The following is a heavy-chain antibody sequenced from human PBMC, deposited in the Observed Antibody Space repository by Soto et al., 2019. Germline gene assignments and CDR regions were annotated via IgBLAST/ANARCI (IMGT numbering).Heavy chain of an antibody. CDR1: GGSISSYY. V-gene: IGHV4-59*01. CDR2: IYYSGST. D-gene: IGHD2-15*01. J-gene: IGHJ6*02. CDR3: ARGVVVVVAAMDYYYGMDV. Sequence: PSETLSLTCTVSGGSISSYYWSWIRQPPGKGLEWIGYIYYSGSTNYNPSLKSRVTISVDTSKNQFSLKLSSVTAADTAVYYCARGVVVVVAAMDYYYGMDVWCQGPTVTVSS.